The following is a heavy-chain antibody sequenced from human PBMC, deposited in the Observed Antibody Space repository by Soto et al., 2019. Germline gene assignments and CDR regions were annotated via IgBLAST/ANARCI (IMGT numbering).Heavy chain of an antibody. D-gene: IGHD3-16*01. J-gene: IGHJ5*02. CDR1: GFNFHSHA. Sequence: GGSLRLSCAVSGFNFHSHAMHWVRQAPGKGPEWVAAIWHDVNRRQYADSVKGRFTISRDNSNNMLFLQMDSLRAEDTAIYYCVRDWAFYYDHGHLNWFDPWGQGTLVTVSS. CDR2: IWHDVNRR. V-gene: IGHV3-33*01. CDR3: VRDWAFYYDHGHLNWFDP.